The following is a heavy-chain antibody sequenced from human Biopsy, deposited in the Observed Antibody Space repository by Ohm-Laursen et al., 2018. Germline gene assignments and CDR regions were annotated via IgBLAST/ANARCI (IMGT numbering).Heavy chain of an antibody. CDR3: ARNTGWYGDLYYFDY. CDR1: GYSFTSYY. D-gene: IGHD6-19*01. CDR2: INPSGSTT. J-gene: IGHJ4*02. Sequence: SSVKVSCKASGYSFTSYYMHWVRQAPGQGLEWMGMINPSGSTTSYPQIFQGRVTMTRDTSKSTVYMELSSLKSADTAVYFCARNTGWYGDLYYFDYWGQGTLVTVSS. V-gene: IGHV1-46*01.